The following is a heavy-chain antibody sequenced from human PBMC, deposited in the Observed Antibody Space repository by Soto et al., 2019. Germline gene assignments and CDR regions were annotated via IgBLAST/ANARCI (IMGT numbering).Heavy chain of an antibody. D-gene: IGHD3-10*01. V-gene: IGHV3-21*01. CDR1: GFTFSSYS. CDR2: ISSSSSYI. Sequence: GGSLRLSCAASGFTFSSYSMNWVRQAPGKGLEWVSSISSSSSYIHYADSVKGRFTISRDNAKNSLYLQMNSLRAEDTAVYYCARDEITMVRGVTASPFDYWGQGTLVTVSS. CDR3: ARDEITMVRGVTASPFDY. J-gene: IGHJ4*02.